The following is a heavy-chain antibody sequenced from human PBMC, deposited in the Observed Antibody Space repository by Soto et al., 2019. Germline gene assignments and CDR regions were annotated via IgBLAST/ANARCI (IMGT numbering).Heavy chain of an antibody. V-gene: IGHV1-3*01. J-gene: IGHJ4*02. CDR2: INAGKGNT. D-gene: IGHD3-10*01. Sequence: QVQLVQSGSEVQKPGASVRVSCKASGYIFNTYALHWVRQAPGQRLEWMGWINAGKGNTKYSQNVPGRVTFIRATSARTAYMELNSLRSEDTAVYYCASPSYGSGKFYWGKGTLVTVYS. CDR3: ASPSYGSGKFY. CDR1: GYIFNTYA.